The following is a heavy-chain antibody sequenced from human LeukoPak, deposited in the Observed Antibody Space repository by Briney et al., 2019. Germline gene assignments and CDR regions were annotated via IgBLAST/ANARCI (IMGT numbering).Heavy chain of an antibody. J-gene: IGHJ4*02. Sequence: PGGSLRLSCAASGFTFSSYGMHWVRQAPGKGLEWVAVISYDGSNEYYADSVKGRFTISRDNSKNTLYLQMNSLRAEDTAVYYCAKGDSGYDAPLDYWGQGTLVTVSS. CDR3: AKGDSGYDAPLDY. CDR2: ISYDGSNE. D-gene: IGHD5-12*01. V-gene: IGHV3-30*18. CDR1: GFTFSSYG.